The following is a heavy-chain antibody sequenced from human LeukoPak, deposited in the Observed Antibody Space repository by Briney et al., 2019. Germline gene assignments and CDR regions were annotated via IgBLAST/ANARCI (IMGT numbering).Heavy chain of an antibody. Sequence: PGRSLRLSCAASGFTFSSYGMHWVRQAPGKGLEWLAVISYDGSNKYYADSVKGRFTISRDNSKNTLYLQMNSLRAENTAVYYCAKAVWRELLSWYFDLWGRGTLVTVSS. CDR2: ISYDGSNK. CDR3: AKAVWRELLSWYFDL. CDR1: GFTFSSYG. V-gene: IGHV3-30*18. J-gene: IGHJ2*01. D-gene: IGHD1-26*01.